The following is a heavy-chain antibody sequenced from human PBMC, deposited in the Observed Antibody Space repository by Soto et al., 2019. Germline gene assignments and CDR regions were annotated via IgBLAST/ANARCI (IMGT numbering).Heavy chain of an antibody. V-gene: IGHV4-31*03. CDR3: ARAPIAAAGMAWFDP. Sequence: SETLSLTCTVSGVSISSGGYYWTWIRQHPGKGLEWIGYIFYSGSTYYNPSLKSRVTISVDTSKTQFSLKLSSVTAADTAVYYCARAPIAAAGMAWFDPWGQGTLVTVSS. CDR1: GVSISSGGYY. D-gene: IGHD6-13*01. CDR2: IFYSGST. J-gene: IGHJ5*02.